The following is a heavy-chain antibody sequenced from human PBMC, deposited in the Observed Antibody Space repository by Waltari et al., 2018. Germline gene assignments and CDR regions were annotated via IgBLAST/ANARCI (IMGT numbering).Heavy chain of an antibody. CDR3: AREGSYGVRNAFDI. CDR1: GYTFTSYD. CDR2: INPNSGNT. Sequence: QVQLVQSGAEVKKPGASVKVSCKASGYTFTSYDINWVRQATGQGLEGIGWINPNSGNTGYAQKFQGRVTMTRNTSISTAYMELSSLRSEDTAVYYCAREGSYGVRNAFDIWGQGTMVTVSS. D-gene: IGHD1-26*01. V-gene: IGHV1-8*01. J-gene: IGHJ3*02.